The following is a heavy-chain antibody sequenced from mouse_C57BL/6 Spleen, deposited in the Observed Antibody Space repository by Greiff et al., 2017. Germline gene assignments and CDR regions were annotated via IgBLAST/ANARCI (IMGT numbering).Heavy chain of an antibody. CDR3: ASKVHSSRAY. V-gene: IGHV1-59*01. J-gene: IGHJ3*01. CDR2: IDPSDSYT. Sequence: QVQLKQPGAELVRPGTSVKLSCKASGYTFTSYWMHWVKQRPGQGLEWIGVIDPSDSYTNYNQKFKGKATLTVDTSSSTAYMQLSSLTSEDSAVYYCASKVHSSRAYWGQGTLVTVSA. CDR1: GYTFTSYW. D-gene: IGHD3-1*01.